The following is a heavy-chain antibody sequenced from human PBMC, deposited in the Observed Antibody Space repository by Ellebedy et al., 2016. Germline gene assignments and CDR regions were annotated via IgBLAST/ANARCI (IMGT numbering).Heavy chain of an antibody. Sequence: SEALSLTXTVSGGSISSYYWSWIRQPAGKGLEWIGRIYTSGSTNYNPSLKSRVTMSVDTSKNQFSLKLSSVTAADTAVYYCARDEIVVVPAAKKYYYYGMDVWGQGTTVTVSS. V-gene: IGHV4-4*07. CDR1: GGSISSYY. CDR2: IYTSGST. D-gene: IGHD2-2*01. CDR3: ARDEIVVVPAAKKYYYYGMDV. J-gene: IGHJ6*02.